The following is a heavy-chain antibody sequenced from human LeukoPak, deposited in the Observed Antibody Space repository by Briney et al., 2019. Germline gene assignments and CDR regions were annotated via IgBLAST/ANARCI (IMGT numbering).Heavy chain of an antibody. CDR2: IYHSGST. CDR3: ARGMVATWDFDY. J-gene: IGHJ4*02. D-gene: IGHD5-12*01. V-gene: IGHV4-39*01. Sequence: SETLSLTCTVSGGSISSSNYYWGWIRQPPGKGLEWIGSIYHSGSTYYNSSLKSRVTISVDTSKNQSSLKLSSVTAADTAVYYCARGMVATWDFDYWGQGTLVTVSS. CDR1: GGSISSSNYY.